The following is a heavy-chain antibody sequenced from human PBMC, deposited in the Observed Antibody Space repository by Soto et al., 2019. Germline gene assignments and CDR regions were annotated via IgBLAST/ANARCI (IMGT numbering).Heavy chain of an antibody. Sequence: PWGSLRLSCAASGFTFSSYGMHWVRQAPGKGLEWVAVISYDGSNKYYADSVKGRFTISRDNSKNTLYLQMNSLRSEDTAVYYCAADYGGKPNWFDPWGQGTLVTVPQ. D-gene: IGHD4-17*01. J-gene: IGHJ5*02. V-gene: IGHV3-30*03. CDR2: ISYDGSNK. CDR3: AADYGGKPNWFDP. CDR1: GFTFSSYG.